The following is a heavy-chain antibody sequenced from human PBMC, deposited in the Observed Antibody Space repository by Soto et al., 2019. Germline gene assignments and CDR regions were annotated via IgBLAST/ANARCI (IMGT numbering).Heavy chain of an antibody. CDR3: ASHVLRFLEWSEYWYFDL. CDR1: GFTFSSYA. D-gene: IGHD3-3*01. Sequence: VQLLESGGGLVQPGGSLRLSCAASGFTFSSYAMSWVRQAPGKGLEWVSAISGSGGSTYYADSVKGRFTISRDNSKNTLYLQMNSLRAEDTAVYYCASHVLRFLEWSEYWYFDLWGRGTLVTVSS. CDR2: ISGSGGST. V-gene: IGHV3-23*01. J-gene: IGHJ2*01.